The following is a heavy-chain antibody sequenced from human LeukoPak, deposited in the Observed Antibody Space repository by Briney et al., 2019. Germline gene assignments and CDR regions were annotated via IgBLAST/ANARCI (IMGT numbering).Heavy chain of an antibody. CDR2: INHCGST. CDR1: GGSFSGYY. Sequence: WETLSLTCAVYGGSFSGYYWSWIRQPPGKGLEWVGEINHCGSTNYNPSLKSRVTISVDTSKNQSSLKLSSVTAADTAVYYCARGRAPYYYDSSGYRYGIFDYWGQGTLVTVSS. J-gene: IGHJ4*02. V-gene: IGHV4-34*01. D-gene: IGHD3-22*01. CDR3: ARGRAPYYYDSSGYRYGIFDY.